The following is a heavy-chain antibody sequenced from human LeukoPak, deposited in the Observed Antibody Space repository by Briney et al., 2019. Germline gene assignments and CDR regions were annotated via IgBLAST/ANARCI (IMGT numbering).Heavy chain of an antibody. CDR1: GGSVGSGGYY. CDR2: IYHTGDT. CDR3: ARGQEEQQLGLSFDY. J-gene: IGHJ4*02. D-gene: IGHD6-13*01. V-gene: IGHV4-30-2*01. Sequence: PSETPSLTCTVSGGSVGSGGYYWSWIRQPPGEGLQWIAYIYHTGDTYYNPSLKRRVTLSVDRSKNQFSLKLSSVTAADTAVYYCARGQEEQQLGLSFDYWGQGTLVTVSS.